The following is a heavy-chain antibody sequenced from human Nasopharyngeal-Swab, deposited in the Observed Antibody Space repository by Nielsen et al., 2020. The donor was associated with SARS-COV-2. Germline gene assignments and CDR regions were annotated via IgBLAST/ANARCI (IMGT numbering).Heavy chain of an antibody. CDR3: ARDKGFSMDV. CDR2: ISHGGNT. CDR1: GYSISFGYF. Sequence: SETLSLTCTVSGYSISFGYFWGWIRQPPGKGLELIGSISHGGNTYYNPSLKSRVSISVDTSKNQFSLRLNSVTAADTAVYYCARDKGFSMDVWGQGTTVTVSS. V-gene: IGHV4-38-2*02. J-gene: IGHJ6*02.